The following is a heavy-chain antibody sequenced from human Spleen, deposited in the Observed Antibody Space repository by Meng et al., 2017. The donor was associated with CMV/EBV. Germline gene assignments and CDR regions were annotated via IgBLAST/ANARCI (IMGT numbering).Heavy chain of an antibody. CDR1: RFSFTDYL. Sequence: GSLKISCTGSRFSFTDYLMRWVRQAPGKGLEWVSSITGSGNHIYYADSLKGRFTISRDNAKNSLYLQMNSLRAEDTAVYYCTRDTLWDCSGVTCSNGMDVWGQGATVTVSS. CDR2: ITGSGNHI. V-gene: IGHV3-21*01. D-gene: IGHD2-15*01. J-gene: IGHJ6*02. CDR3: TRDTLWDCSGVTCSNGMDV.